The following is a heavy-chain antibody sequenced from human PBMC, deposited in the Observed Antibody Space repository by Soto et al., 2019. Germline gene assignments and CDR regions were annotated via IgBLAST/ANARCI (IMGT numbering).Heavy chain of an antibody. CDR1: GFSLSTSGVG. J-gene: IGHJ4*02. D-gene: IGHD5-18*01. CDR3: AHLPWKQLWPRTPVVY. CDR2: IYWDDDK. Sequence: SGPTLVNPTQTLTLTCTFSGFSLSTSGVGVGWIRQPPGKALEWLGIIYWDDDKRYRPSLKSRLTITKDTSKNQLVLTMTNMDPVDTATYYCAHLPWKQLWPRTPVVYWGQGTPVTVSS. V-gene: IGHV2-5*02.